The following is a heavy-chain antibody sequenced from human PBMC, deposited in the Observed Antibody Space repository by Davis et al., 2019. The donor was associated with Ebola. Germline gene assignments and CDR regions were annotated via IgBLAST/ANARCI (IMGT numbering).Heavy chain of an antibody. CDR2: IYYSGST. Sequence: SETLSLTCTVPGGSISSSSYYWGWIRQPPVKGQEWLGSIYYSGSTYYNPSLKSRVTISVDTSKNQFSLKLSSVTAADTAVYYCATIAVAGRRDYYYYYGMDVWGQGTTVTVSS. V-gene: IGHV4-39*01. J-gene: IGHJ6*02. D-gene: IGHD6-19*01. CDR1: GGSISSSSYY. CDR3: ATIAVAGRRDYYYYYGMDV.